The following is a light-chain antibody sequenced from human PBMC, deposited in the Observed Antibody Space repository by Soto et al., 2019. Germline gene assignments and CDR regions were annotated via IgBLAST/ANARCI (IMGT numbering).Light chain of an antibody. CDR3: GTWDTSLSAVV. CDR2: DNN. V-gene: IGLV1-51*01. CDR1: SSNIGNNY. J-gene: IGLJ2*01. Sequence: QSVLTQPPSVSAAPGQTVTISCSGSSSNIGNNYVSWYQQLPGTAPKLLIYDNNKRPSGIPDRFSGSKSGTSATLGITGLQTGDEAEYHCGTWDTSLSAVVFGGGTKVTVL.